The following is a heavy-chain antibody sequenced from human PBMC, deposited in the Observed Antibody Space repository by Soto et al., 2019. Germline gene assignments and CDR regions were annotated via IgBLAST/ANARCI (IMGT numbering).Heavy chain of an antibody. Sequence: QVQLVESGGGVVQPGRSLRLSCAASGFTFSSYAMHWVRQAPGKGLEWVAAISYDGSNKYYADSVKGRFTISRDNSKNMLYLEMCSLRAEDTAVYYCARDRTVVVPVAMFLAGWGYSSGWGIDYWGQGTLVTVSS. J-gene: IGHJ4*02. CDR2: ISYDGSNK. CDR3: ARDRTVVVPVAMFLAGWGYSSGWGIDY. CDR1: GFTFSSYA. V-gene: IGHV3-30-3*01. D-gene: IGHD2-2*01.